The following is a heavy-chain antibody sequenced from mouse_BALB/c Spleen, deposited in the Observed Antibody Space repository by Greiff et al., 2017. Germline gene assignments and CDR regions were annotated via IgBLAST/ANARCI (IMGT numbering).Heavy chain of an antibody. J-gene: IGHJ3*01. CDR2: IWSGGST. V-gene: IGHV2-2*02. CDR1: GFSLTSYG. D-gene: IGHD2-4*01. Sequence: VKLEESGPGLVQPSQSLSITCTVSGFSLTSYGVHWVRQSPGKGLEWLGVIWSGGSTDYNAAFISRLSISKDNSKSQVFFKMNSLQANDTAIYYCARNWRGMITTWFAYWGQGTLVTVSA. CDR3: ARNWRGMITTWFAY.